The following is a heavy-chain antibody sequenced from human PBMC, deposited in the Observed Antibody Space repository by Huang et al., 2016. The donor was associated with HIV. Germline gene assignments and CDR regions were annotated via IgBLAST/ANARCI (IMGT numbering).Heavy chain of an antibody. CDR3: ARERRGFGMDV. CDR2: INSIGGST. J-gene: IGHJ6*04. V-gene: IGHV1-46*03. CDR1: GYTFTSYY. Sequence: QVHLVQSGAEVKKPGASVRVSCKASGYTFTSYYMHWVRQAPGQGLEWMGIINSIGGSTTCAQKFQGRVTMTRDTSTSTVYMELSNLRSEDTAVYYCARERRGFGMDVWGKGTTVTVSS.